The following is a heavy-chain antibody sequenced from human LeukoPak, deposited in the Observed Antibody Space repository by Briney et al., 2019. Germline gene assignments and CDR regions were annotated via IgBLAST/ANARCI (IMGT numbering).Heavy chain of an antibody. V-gene: IGHV4-31*03. CDR3: ARQYVWGSYRHFDY. CDR1: GGSISSGGYY. Sequence: PSETLSLTCTVSGGSISSGGYYWSWLRQHPGKGLEWIGYIYYSGSTYYNPSLKSRVTISVDASKNQFSLKLSSVTAADTAVYYCARQYVWGSYRHFDYWGQGTLVTVSS. D-gene: IGHD3-16*02. J-gene: IGHJ4*02. CDR2: IYYSGST.